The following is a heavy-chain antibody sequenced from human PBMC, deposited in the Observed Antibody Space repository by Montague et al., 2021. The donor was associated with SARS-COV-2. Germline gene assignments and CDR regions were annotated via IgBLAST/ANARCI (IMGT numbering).Heavy chain of an antibody. V-gene: IGHV4-39*01. CDR2: IYHTGST. J-gene: IGHJ4*01. Sequence: SETLSLTCTVSRGSLRLTSYHWGWIRQPPGKGLEWIGSIYHTGSTYYDPSLESRVTMSVDNSKNQFSLMLTSVTAADTVFYYCANFYSGSYNYWGHGSLVTVSS. CDR1: RGSLRLTSYH. D-gene: IGHD1-26*01. CDR3: ANFYSGSYNY.